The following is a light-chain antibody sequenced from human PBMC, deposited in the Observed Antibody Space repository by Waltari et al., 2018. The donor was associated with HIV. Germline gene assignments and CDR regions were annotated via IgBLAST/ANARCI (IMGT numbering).Light chain of an antibody. J-gene: IGKJ4*01. CDR2: WAS. CDR3: HQYFNTPLT. CDR1: QSVFYSSNNKDY. Sequence: IVMTQSPDSLSVSLGGRATINCTSSQSVFYSSNNKDYLAWYQVRPGQPPNLLIYWASTRESGVPDRFSGSGSGTNFTLTITSLQAEDVATYYCHQYFNTPLTVGGGTTVEI. V-gene: IGKV4-1*01.